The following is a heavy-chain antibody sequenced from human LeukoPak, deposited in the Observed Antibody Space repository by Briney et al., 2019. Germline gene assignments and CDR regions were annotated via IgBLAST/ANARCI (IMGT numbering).Heavy chain of an antibody. V-gene: IGHV3-15*01. D-gene: IGHD3-10*01. Sequence: PGGSLRLSCAASGFTFSNAWMSWVRQAPGKGLEWVGRIKSKTDGGTTDYAAPVKGRFTISRDDSKNTLYLQMNSLKTEDTALYYCTTDKVRGVIITGPPPLNGYWGQGTLVTVSS. CDR1: GFTFSNAW. CDR3: TTDKVRGVIITGPPPLNGY. CDR2: IKSKTDGGTT. J-gene: IGHJ4*02.